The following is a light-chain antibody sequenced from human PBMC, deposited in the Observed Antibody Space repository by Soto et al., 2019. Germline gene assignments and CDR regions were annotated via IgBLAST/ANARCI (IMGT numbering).Light chain of an antibody. CDR1: QSISSY. Sequence: EIVLTQSPATLSLSPGESATLSCRASQSISSYLAWYQLKPGQAPRLLVYDASNRATAIPARFSGSGSGTDFTLTISSLEPEDFAVYFCQQRANWPPTFGGGTKVEIK. CDR3: QQRANWPPT. CDR2: DAS. J-gene: IGKJ4*01. V-gene: IGKV3-11*01.